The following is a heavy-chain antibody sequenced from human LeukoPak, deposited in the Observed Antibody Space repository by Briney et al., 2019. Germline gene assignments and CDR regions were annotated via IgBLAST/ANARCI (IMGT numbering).Heavy chain of an antibody. J-gene: IGHJ4*02. CDR2: TSGSGGST. Sequence: GGSLRLSCAASGFTFSSYAMSGVRAAPGKGLEGVSATSGSGGSTYYADSVNGRFTISRDNSKNTLYLQRNSLGAEDSAVYYCARGIQLLGYWGQGTLGTVS. CDR3: ARGIQLLGY. V-gene: IGHV3-23*01. CDR1: GFTFSSYA. D-gene: IGHD1-1*01.